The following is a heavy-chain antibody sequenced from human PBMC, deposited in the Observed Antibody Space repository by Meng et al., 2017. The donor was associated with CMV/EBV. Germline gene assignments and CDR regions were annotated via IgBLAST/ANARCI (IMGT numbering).Heavy chain of an antibody. J-gene: IGHJ4*02. CDR3: ARDRSPRPYYFDY. Sequence: SETLSLTCTVSGYSISSGYYWGWIRQPPGKGLEWIGSIYHSGSTYYNPSLKSRVTISVDTSKNQFSLKLSSVTAADTAVYYCARDRSPRPYYFDYWGQGTLVTVSS. V-gene: IGHV4-38-2*02. CDR1: GYSISSGYY. CDR2: IYHSGST. D-gene: IGHD6-6*01.